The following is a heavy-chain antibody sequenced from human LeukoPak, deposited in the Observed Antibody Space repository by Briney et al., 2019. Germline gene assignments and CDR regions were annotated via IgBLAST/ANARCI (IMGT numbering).Heavy chain of an antibody. CDR1: GFTFRTYS. Sequence: GGSLRLSCAASGFTFRTYSMHWVRQVPGKALQWVLAISYTGSSENYADSVNGRFTISKEHCKNPMYLQMDRLRSEDSAVYYCAREAFSSGWLLDNWGQGTLVTVSS. CDR3: AREAFSSGWLLDN. J-gene: IGHJ4*02. CDR2: ISYTGSSE. D-gene: IGHD6-19*01. V-gene: IGHV3-30*01.